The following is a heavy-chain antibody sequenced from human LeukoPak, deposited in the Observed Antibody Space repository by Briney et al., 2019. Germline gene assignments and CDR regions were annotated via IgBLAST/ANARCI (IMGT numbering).Heavy chain of an antibody. CDR3: ARGDYGEPYNWFDP. CDR1: GFTFSDYY. Sequence: GGSLRLSCAASGFTFSDYYMSWIRQAPGKGLEWVSYISSSGSTIYYADSVEGRFTISRDNAKNSLYLQMNSLRAEDTAVYYCARGDYGEPYNWFDPWGQGTLVTVSS. J-gene: IGHJ5*02. D-gene: IGHD4-17*01. V-gene: IGHV3-11*04. CDR2: ISSSGSTI.